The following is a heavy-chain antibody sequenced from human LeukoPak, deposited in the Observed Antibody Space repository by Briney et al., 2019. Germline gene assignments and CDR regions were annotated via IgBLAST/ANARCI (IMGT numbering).Heavy chain of an antibody. CDR1: DGSITNSY. V-gene: IGHV4-4*07. D-gene: IGHD2-15*01. Sequence: SETLSLTCTVSDGSITNSYWSWIRQPAGKGLEWIGRIYTTGSTNYNPSLNSRVTMSVDTSKNQFSLKLNSVTAAATAVYYCARGPRATATQAFDIWGQGTMVTVSS. J-gene: IGHJ3*02. CDR3: ARGPRATATQAFDI. CDR2: IYTTGST.